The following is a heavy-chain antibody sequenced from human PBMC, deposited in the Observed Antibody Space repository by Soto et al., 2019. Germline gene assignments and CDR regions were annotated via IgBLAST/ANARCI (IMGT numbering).Heavy chain of an antibody. Sequence: ESGGGLVQPGGSLRLSCAASGFAFSSYAMSWVRPAPGKGLEWVSSISGSTSGTYYADAVKGRFTISRDNSNNTLYLQMNSLRAEDTAVYYCAKYRGVIDPCDYWGQVALVTVSS. CDR3: AKYRGVIDPCDY. D-gene: IGHD3-16*02. CDR1: GFAFSSYA. V-gene: IGHV3-23*01. J-gene: IGHJ4*02. CDR2: ISGSTSGT.